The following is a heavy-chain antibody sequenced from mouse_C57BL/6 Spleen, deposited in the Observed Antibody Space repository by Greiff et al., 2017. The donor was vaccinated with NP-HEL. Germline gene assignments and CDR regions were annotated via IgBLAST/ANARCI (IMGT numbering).Heavy chain of an antibody. CDR1: GFTFSSYA. V-gene: IGHV5-4*01. CDR3: ARDGDYDPFDY. Sequence: EVNVVESGGGLVKPGGSLKLSCAASGFTFSSYAMSWVRQTPEKRLEWVATISDGGSYTYYPDNVKGRFTISRDNAKNNLYLQMSHLKSEDTAMYYCARDGDYDPFDYWGQGTTLTVSS. J-gene: IGHJ2*01. CDR2: ISDGGSYT. D-gene: IGHD2-4*01.